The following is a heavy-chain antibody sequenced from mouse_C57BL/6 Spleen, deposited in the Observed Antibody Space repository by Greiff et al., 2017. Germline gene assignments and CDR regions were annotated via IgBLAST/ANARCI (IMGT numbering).Heavy chain of an antibody. CDR2: INPNNGGT. J-gene: IGHJ4*01. Sequence: EVQLQQSGPELVKPGASVKISCKASGYTFTDYYMNWVKQSHGKSLEWIGDINPNNGGTSYNQKFKGKATLTVDKSSSTAYMELRSLTSEDSAVYYCARIPGNSRDYYAMDYWGQGTSVTVSS. CDR1: GYTFTDYY. CDR3: ARIPGNSRDYYAMDY. D-gene: IGHD2-1*01. V-gene: IGHV1-26*01.